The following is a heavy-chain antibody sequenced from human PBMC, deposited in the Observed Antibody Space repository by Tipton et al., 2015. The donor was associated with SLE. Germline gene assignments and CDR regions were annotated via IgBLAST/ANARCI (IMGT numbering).Heavy chain of an antibody. Sequence: QSGPEVKKPGASVKVSCKASGYTFTSYDINWVRQATGQGLEWMGWMNPNSGNTGYAQKFQGRVTMTRNTSISTAYMELSSLRSEDTAVYYCARGPLIVGATDDDSWGQGALVTVSS. V-gene: IGHV1-8*01. CDR2: MNPNSGNT. J-gene: IGHJ4*02. CDR1: GYTFTSYD. D-gene: IGHD1-26*01. CDR3: ARGPLIVGATDDDS.